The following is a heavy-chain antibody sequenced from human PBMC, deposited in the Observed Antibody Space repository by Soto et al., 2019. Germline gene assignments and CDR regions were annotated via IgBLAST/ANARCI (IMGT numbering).Heavy chain of an antibody. V-gene: IGHV3-7*05. CDR1: GFTFSSYA. CDR3: VRTGTTHY. D-gene: IGHD1-1*01. CDR2: IKKDGGEK. J-gene: IGHJ4*02. Sequence: GGSLRLSCAASGFTFSSYAMTWVRQAPGKGLEWVANIKKDGGEKYYVDSVKGRFTISRDNAKNSVSLQMSSLRAEDTAIYYCVRTGTTHYLGQGTLVTVSS.